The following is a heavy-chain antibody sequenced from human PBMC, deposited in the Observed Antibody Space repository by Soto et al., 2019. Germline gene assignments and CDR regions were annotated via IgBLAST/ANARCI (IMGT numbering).Heavy chain of an antibody. CDR3: AYSGGSSSWSHDGYFDY. J-gene: IGHJ4*02. V-gene: IGHV1-69*02. CDR1: GGTFSSYT. CDR2: IIPILGIA. Sequence: SVKVSCKASGGTFSSYTISWVRQAPGQGLEWMGRIIPILGIANYAQKFQGRVTITADKSTSTAYMELSSLRSEDTAVYYCAYSGGSSSWSHDGYFDYWGQGTLVTSPQ. D-gene: IGHD6-13*01.